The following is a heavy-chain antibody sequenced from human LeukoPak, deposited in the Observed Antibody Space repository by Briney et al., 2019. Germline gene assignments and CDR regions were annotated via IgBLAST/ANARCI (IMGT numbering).Heavy chain of an antibody. CDR3: TRPSFDP. CDR1: GFTFSGSA. Sequence: GGSLRLSCAAYGFTFSGSAMHWVRQASEKGLEWVGRIRSKANSYATAYAASVKGRFTISRDDSKNTTYLQMNSLETEDTAMYFCTRPSFDPWGQGTLVTVSS. CDR2: IRSKANSYAT. J-gene: IGHJ5*02. V-gene: IGHV3-73*01.